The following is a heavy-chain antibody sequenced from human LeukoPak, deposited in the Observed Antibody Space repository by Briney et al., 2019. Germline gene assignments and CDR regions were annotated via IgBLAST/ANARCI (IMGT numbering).Heavy chain of an antibody. CDR2: INPSGGST. D-gene: IGHD3-16*02. J-gene: IGHJ4*02. CDR3: ARSSLGELSLFYSDY. Sequence: ASVKVSCKASGYTFTSYYMHWVRQAPGQGLEWMGIINPSGGSTSYAQKFQGRVTMTRDTSTSTVYMELSSLRSEDTAVYYCARSSLGELSLFYSDYWGQGTLVTVSS. V-gene: IGHV1-46*01. CDR1: GYTFTSYY.